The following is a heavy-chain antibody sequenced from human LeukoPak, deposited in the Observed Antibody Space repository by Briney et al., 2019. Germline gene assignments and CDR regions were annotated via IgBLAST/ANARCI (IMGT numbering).Heavy chain of an antibody. CDR3: ARDRTYAFDI. CDR1: GGSIGSSSYY. J-gene: IGHJ3*02. Sequence: PSETLSLTCTVSGGSIGSSSYYWGWIRQPPGKGLEWIGSIYYSGSTYYNPSLKSRVTISVDTSKNQFSLKLSSVTAADTAVYYCARDRTYAFDIWGQGTMVTVSS. CDR2: IYYSGST. V-gene: IGHV4-39*07.